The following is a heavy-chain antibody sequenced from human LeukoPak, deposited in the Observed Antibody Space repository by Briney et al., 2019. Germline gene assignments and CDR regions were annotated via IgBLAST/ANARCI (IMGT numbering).Heavy chain of an antibody. J-gene: IGHJ4*02. Sequence: ASVKVSCKASGYTFTSYGISWVRQAPGQGLEWMGWISAYNGNTNYAQKLQGRVTMTTDTSTSTAYMELRSLRSDDTAVYYCARDRGTFYYDSGGYFFDYWGRGTLVTVSS. V-gene: IGHV1-18*01. CDR2: ISAYNGNT. D-gene: IGHD3-22*01. CDR1: GYTFTSYG. CDR3: ARDRGTFYYDSGGYFFDY.